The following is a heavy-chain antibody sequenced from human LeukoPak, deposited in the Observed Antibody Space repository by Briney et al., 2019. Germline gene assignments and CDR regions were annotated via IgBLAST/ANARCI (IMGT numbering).Heavy chain of an antibody. V-gene: IGHV1-46*01. D-gene: IGHD1-26*01. CDR2: INPSGGST. Sequence: ASVKVSCKASGYTFTSYYLHWVRQAPGQGLEWMGIINPSGGSTSYAQKFQDRVTMTRDTSTSTVYLELSSLRSEDTAMYYCARRGCYYNVADYWGQGTLVTVSP. J-gene: IGHJ4*02. CDR3: ARRGCYYNVADY. CDR1: GYTFTSYY.